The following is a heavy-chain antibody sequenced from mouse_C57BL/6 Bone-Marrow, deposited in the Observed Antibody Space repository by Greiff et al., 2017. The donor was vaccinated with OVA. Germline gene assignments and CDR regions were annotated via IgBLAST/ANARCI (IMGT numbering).Heavy chain of an antibody. CDR3: ARTGTGDYYAMDY. CDR2: ISNLAYSI. Sequence: EVQLQQSGGGLVQPGGSLKLSCAASGFTFSDYGMAWVRQAPRKGPEWVAFISNLAYSIYYADTVTGRFTISRENAKNTLYLEMSSLRSEDTAMYYCARTGTGDYYAMDYWGQGTSVTVSS. J-gene: IGHJ4*01. D-gene: IGHD4-1*01. CDR1: GFTFSDYG. V-gene: IGHV5-15*01.